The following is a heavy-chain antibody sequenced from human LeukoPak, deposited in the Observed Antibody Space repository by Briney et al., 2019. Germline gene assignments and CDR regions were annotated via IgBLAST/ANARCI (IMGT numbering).Heavy chain of an antibody. V-gene: IGHV1-24*01. J-gene: IGHJ4*02. D-gene: IGHD1-1*01. CDR3: ARNPRNWNELLVDY. CDR1: GYTLTELS. Sequence: GASVKVSCKVSGYTLTELSMHWVRQAPGKGLEWMGGFDPEDGETIYAQKFQGRVTMTRDTSISTAYMELSRLRSDDTAVYYCARNPRNWNELLVDYWGQGTLVTVSS. CDR2: FDPEDGET.